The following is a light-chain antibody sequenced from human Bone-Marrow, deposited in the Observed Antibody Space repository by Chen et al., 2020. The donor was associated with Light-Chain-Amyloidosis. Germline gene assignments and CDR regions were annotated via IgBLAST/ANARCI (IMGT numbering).Light chain of an antibody. V-gene: IGKV4-1*01. J-gene: IGKJ3*01. Sequence: DLVMTQSPYSQAVSLGERATINCKSSQSVLYSSNNKNFLAWYQQNPGQPPKLLISWASTRDSGVPDRFTGSGSGTDFTLTISSLQAEDVAVYYCQQYYSAPFTFGHGTKVNIK. CDR2: WAS. CDR3: QQYYSAPFT. CDR1: QSVLYSSNNKNF.